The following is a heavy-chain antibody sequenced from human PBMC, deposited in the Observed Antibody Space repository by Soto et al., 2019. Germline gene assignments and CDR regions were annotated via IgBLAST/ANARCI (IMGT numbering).Heavy chain of an antibody. CDR3: AKDREGYSPFDY. Sequence: GGFLGLCGAACEIAFRSYGMNWVRQAPGKGLEWVAVISYDGSNKYYADSVKGRFTISRDNSKNTLYLQMNSLRAEDTAVYYCAKDREGYSPFDYWGQGTLV. V-gene: IGHV3-30*18. CDR1: EIAFRSYG. CDR2: ISYDGSNK. D-gene: IGHD4-4*01. J-gene: IGHJ4*02.